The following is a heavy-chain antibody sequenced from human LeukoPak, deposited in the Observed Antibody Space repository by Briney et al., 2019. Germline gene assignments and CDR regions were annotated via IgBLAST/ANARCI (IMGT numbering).Heavy chain of an antibody. CDR2: IYTSGST. V-gene: IGHV4-61*02. D-gene: IGHD3-3*01. J-gene: IGHJ3*02. CDR1: GGSISSGSYY. Sequence: SETLSLTCTVSGGSISSGSYYWSWIRQPAGTGLEWIGRIYTSGSTNYNPSLKSRVTISVDTSKNQFSLKLSSVTAADTAVYYCARLPYYDFWSGYPVSAFDIWGQGTMVTVSS. CDR3: ARLPYYDFWSGYPVSAFDI.